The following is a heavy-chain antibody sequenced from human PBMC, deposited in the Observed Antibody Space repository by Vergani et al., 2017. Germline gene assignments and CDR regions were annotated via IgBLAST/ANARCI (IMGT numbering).Heavy chain of an antibody. Sequence: QVQLVQSGAEVKKPGASVKVSCKASGYTFTGYYMHWVRQAPGQGLEWMGWINPNSGGTNYAQKFQGRVTMTRDTSISTAYMELSRLRAEDTAVYYCAKDGSGGSRHGAFDIWGQGTMVTVSS. J-gene: IGHJ3*02. D-gene: IGHD2-15*01. V-gene: IGHV1-2*02. CDR2: INPNSGGT. CDR1: GYTFTGYY. CDR3: AKDGSGGSRHGAFDI.